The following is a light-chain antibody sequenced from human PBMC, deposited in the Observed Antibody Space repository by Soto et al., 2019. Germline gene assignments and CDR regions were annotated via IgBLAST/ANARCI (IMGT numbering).Light chain of an antibody. CDR2: GAS. Sequence: EIALTQSPGTPSLSPGERATLYCRASQSVSSRLAWYQQRPGQAPRLLISGASSRATGIPDRFSGSGSGTDFTLTISRLEPEDFALYYCQHYAHNSPITFGQGTRLEIK. CDR1: QSVSSR. CDR3: QHYAHNSPIT. J-gene: IGKJ5*01. V-gene: IGKV3-20*01.